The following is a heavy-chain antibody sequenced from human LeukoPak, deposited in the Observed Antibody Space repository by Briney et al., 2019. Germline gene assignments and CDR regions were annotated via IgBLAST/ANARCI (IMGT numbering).Heavy chain of an antibody. CDR2: INSDGSST. V-gene: IGHV3-74*01. Sequence: GGSLRLSCAASGFTFNRDWMHWVRQATGKGLVWVSRINSDGSSTNYADSVKGRFTISRDNAKNTLYLQMNSLRAEDTAVYYCARDSRPDGYYSYFDYWGQGTLVTVSS. CDR1: GFTFNRDW. D-gene: IGHD3-22*01. J-gene: IGHJ4*02. CDR3: ARDSRPDGYYSYFDY.